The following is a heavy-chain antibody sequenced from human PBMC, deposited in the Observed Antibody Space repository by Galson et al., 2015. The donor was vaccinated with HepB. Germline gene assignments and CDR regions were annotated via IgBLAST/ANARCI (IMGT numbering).Heavy chain of an antibody. J-gene: IGHJ3*02. Sequence: SLRLSCAASGFTFSSYSMNWVRQAPGKGLEWVSSISSSSSYIYYADSVKGRFTISRDNAKNSLYLQMNSLRAEDTAVYYCARVEGVGATGAFDIWGQGTMVTVSS. CDR2: ISSSSSYI. CDR3: ARVEGVGATGAFDI. V-gene: IGHV3-21*01. D-gene: IGHD1-26*01. CDR1: GFTFSSYS.